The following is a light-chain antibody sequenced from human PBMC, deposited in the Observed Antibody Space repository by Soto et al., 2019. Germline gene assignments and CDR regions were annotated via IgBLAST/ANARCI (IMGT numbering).Light chain of an antibody. CDR1: QSVRDN. V-gene: IGKV3-15*01. CDR3: QHYNFWPHT. Sequence: EILLTQSPATLAVSPGEGATLSCRASQSVRDNLAWYQQKPGQAPRLLIYRASTRATGVPARFSGSGSGTEFTLTISSLQSEDVSVYFCQHYNFWPHTFGQGTQVDIK. J-gene: IGKJ2*01. CDR2: RAS.